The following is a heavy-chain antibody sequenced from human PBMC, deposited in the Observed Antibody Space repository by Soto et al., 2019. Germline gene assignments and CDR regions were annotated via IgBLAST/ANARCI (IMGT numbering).Heavy chain of an antibody. J-gene: IGHJ4*02. CDR1: GFSFSNYY. D-gene: IGHD1-26*01. CDR2: VNEDGSEK. CDR3: AKWGGAGSDS. V-gene: IGHV3-7*01. Sequence: EVHLVESGGGLVQPGGSLRLSCAASGFSFSNYYMSWVRQAQGKGLEWVANVNEDGSEKYYVDSVKGRFTVSSDNAKNSLYLQMSSLRAEDTALYYCAKWGGAGSDSWGQGTLVTVSS.